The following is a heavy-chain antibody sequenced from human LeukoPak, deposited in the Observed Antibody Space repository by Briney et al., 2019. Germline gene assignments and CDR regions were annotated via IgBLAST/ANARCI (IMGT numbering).Heavy chain of an antibody. Sequence: GSLRLSCAASGFIFNNYGMHWVRQAPGKGLEWVAVISYDGSNKNYADSVKGRFTISRDSSKNTVYLQMNSLRVEDTDVYYCAKDWAPYCGGDCYFNYWGQGTLVTVSS. CDR1: GFIFNNYG. V-gene: IGHV3-30*18. J-gene: IGHJ4*02. CDR2: ISYDGSNK. D-gene: IGHD2-21*02. CDR3: AKDWAPYCGGDCYFNY.